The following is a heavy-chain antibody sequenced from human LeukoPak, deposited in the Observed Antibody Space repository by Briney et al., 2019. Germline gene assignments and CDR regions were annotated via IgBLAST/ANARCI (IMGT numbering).Heavy chain of an antibody. V-gene: IGHV4-39*07. Sequence: KASETLSLTCTVSGGSISSSSYYWGWIRQPPGKGLEWIGSIYYSGSTYYNPSLKSRVTISVDTSKNQFSLKLSSVTAADTAVYYCARVSWFPGTSYYYMDVWGKGTTVTVSS. CDR1: GGSISSSSYY. J-gene: IGHJ6*03. CDR2: IYYSGST. D-gene: IGHD1-1*01. CDR3: ARVSWFPGTSYYYMDV.